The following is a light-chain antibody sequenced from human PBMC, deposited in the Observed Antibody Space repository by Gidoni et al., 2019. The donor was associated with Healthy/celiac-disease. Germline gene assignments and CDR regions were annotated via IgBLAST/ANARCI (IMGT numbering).Light chain of an antibody. Sequence: EIVLTQSPATLSLSPGERATLSCRASQSVSSYLAWYQQKPGQAPRPLIYDASNRATGIPARFSGIGSGTYFTLTISSLEPEDFAVYYCQQRSNWPPRFTFGPGTKVEIK. CDR3: QQRSNWPPRFT. CDR2: DAS. V-gene: IGKV3-11*01. CDR1: QSVSSY. J-gene: IGKJ3*01.